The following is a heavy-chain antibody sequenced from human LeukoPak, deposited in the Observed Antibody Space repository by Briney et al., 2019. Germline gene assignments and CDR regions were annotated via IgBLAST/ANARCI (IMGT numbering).Heavy chain of an antibody. CDR1: GGSFSSYV. J-gene: IGHJ6*03. CDR2: IIPVLGVS. CDR3: ARGGYNYNYYYSMDV. Sequence: ASVKVSCKASGGSFSSYVITRVRQAPGQGLEWMGRIIPVLGVSNFAQKFEGRVTTTADESTSTAYMELSSLRSEDTAVYYCARGGYNYNYYYSMDVWGKGTTVTVSS. D-gene: IGHD5-18*01. V-gene: IGHV1-69*04.